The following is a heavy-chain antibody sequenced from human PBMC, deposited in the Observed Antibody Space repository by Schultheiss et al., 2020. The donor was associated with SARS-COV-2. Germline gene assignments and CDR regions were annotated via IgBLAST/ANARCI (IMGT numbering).Heavy chain of an antibody. Sequence: GGSLRLSCAASGFTFSSYGMHWVRQAPGKGLEWVAVIWYDGSNKYYADSVKGRFTISRDNSKNTLYLQMNSLRAEDTAVYYCARVGSSWYGDYYYYGMDVWGQGTTVTVSS. J-gene: IGHJ6*02. CDR1: GFTFSSYG. CDR2: IWYDGSNK. CDR3: ARVGSSWYGDYYYYGMDV. D-gene: IGHD6-13*01. V-gene: IGHV3-33*01.